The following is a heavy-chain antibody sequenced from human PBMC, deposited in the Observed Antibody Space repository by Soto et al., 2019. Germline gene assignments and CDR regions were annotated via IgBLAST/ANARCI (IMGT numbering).Heavy chain of an antibody. D-gene: IGHD3-16*01. CDR2: ITPSSTTK. CDR3: ATIEDPWGAYPDYFDY. V-gene: IGHV3-48*01. Sequence: GGSLRLSCAASGFTFSTYSMNWVRQAPGKGLEWVSYITPSSTTKFYADSVKGRFTISRDNAKNSLYLQMNSLRAEDTAVYYCATIEDPWGAYPDYFDYWGQGTLVTVSS. J-gene: IGHJ4*02. CDR1: GFTFSTYS.